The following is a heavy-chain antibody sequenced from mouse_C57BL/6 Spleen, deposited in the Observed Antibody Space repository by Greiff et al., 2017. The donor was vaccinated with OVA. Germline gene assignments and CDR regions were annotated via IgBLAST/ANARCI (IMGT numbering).Heavy chain of an antibody. CDR1: GYTFTSYW. J-gene: IGHJ2*01. CDR3: ARAVSSTDYFDY. V-gene: IGHV1-7*01. Sequence: QVQLQQSGAELAKPGASVKLSCKASGYTFTSYWMHWVKQRPGQGLEWIGNINPSSGYTKYNQKFKDKATLTADKSSSTAYMQLSSLTYEDSAVYDCARAVSSTDYFDYWGQGTTLTVAS. CDR2: INPSSGYT. D-gene: IGHD1-1*01.